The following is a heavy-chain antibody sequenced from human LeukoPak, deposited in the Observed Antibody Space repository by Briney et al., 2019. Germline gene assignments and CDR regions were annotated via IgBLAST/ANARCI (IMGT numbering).Heavy chain of an antibody. D-gene: IGHD5-18*01. V-gene: IGHV4-39*01. CDR3: ARPTHLTAMVTN. Sequence: SETLSLTCTVSGGSISSSSYYWGWIRQPPGKGLEWIGSIYYSGSTYYNLSLKSRVTISVDTSKNQFSLKLSSVTAADTAVYYCARPTHLTAMVTNWGQGTLVTVSS. J-gene: IGHJ4*02. CDR2: IYYSGST. CDR1: GGSISSSSYY.